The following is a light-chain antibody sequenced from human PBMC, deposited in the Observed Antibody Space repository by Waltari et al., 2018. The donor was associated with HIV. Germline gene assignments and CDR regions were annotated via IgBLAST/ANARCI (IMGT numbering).Light chain of an antibody. CDR1: SSNIGSNT. J-gene: IGLJ3*02. CDR3: AAWDDSLNGWV. CDR2: SNN. V-gene: IGLV1-44*01. Sequence: QSVLTQPPSASGTPGQRVTNSCSGSSSNIGSNTVNWYQQLPGTAPKLLIYSNNQGPSGVPDRFSGSKSGTSASLAISGLQSEDEADYYCAAWDDSLNGWVFGGGTKLTVL.